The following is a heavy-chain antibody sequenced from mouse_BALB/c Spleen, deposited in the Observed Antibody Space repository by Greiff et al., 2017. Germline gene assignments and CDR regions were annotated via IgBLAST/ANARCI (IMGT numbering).Heavy chain of an antibody. CDR2: INPDSSTI. CDR3: ARTLTTATAWFAY. V-gene: IGHV4-1*02. D-gene: IGHD1-2*01. Sequence: VQPGGSLKLSCAASGFDFSRYWMSWVRQAPGKGLEWIGEINPDSSTINYTPSLKDKFIISRDNAKNTLYLQMSKVRSEDTALYYCARTLTTATAWFAYWGQGTLVTVSA. J-gene: IGHJ3*01. CDR1: GFDFSRYW.